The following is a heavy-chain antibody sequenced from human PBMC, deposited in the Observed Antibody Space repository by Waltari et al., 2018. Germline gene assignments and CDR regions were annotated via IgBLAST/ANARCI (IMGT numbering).Heavy chain of an antibody. CDR1: GLSFSTYW. J-gene: IGHJ6*02. CDR3: VRSAFMDV. CDR2: IKSDGSST. V-gene: IGHV3-74*01. Sequence: EVQLVESGGGLVQPGGSLRLSCAASGLSFSTYWMNWARQAPGEGLVWVSRIKSDGSSTTYADSVKGRFTTSRDNAKNTLYLQMNSLRADDTAVYYCVRSAFMDVWGQGTTVTVSS.